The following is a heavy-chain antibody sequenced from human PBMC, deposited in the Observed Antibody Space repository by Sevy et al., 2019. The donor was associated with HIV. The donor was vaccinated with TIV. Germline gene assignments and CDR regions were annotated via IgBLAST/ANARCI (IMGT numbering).Heavy chain of an antibody. CDR2: ISSSSYI. D-gene: IGHD2-2*02. V-gene: IGHV3-21*01. CDR3: ARLESCSSTSCYTGGFDY. Sequence: GGSLRLSCAASGFTFSSYSMNWVRQAPGKGLEWVSSISSSSYIYHADSVKGRFTISRDNAKNSLYLQMNSLRAEDTAVYYCARLESCSSTSCYTGGFDYWGQGTLVTVSS. J-gene: IGHJ4*02. CDR1: GFTFSSYS.